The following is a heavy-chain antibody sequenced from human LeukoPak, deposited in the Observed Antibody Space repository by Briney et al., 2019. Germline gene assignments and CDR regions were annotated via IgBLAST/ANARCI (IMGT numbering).Heavy chain of an antibody. CDR3: ARVLNAPKFIDS. J-gene: IGHJ4*02. V-gene: IGHV4-38-2*02. D-gene: IGHD2-8*01. CDR2: VFQLQTVRT. CDR1: GSSLTTTYY. Sequence: SETLSLTCTVSGSSLTTTYYWAWFRQAPGKGLEWIATVFQLQTVRTFYNPSLESRVTMLLDTSQNQFSLNLTSVTAADTALYFCARVLNAPKFIDSWGQGTLVTVSS.